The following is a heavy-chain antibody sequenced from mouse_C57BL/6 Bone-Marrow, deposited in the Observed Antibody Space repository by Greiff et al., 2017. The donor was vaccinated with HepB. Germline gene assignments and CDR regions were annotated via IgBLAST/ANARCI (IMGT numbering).Heavy chain of an antibody. D-gene: IGHD1-1*01. CDR1: GYTFTSYW. J-gene: IGHJ4*01. V-gene: IGHV1-5*01. CDR3: TRNWDYYGSSYDYAMDY. CDR2: IYPGNSDT. Sequence: VHVKQSGTVLARPGASVKMSCKTSGYTFTSYWMHWVKQRPGQGLEWRGAIYPGNSDTSYNQKFKGKAKLTADTSARTAYMELSSLTNEDSAVYYCTRNWDYYGSSYDYAMDYWGQGTSVTVSS.